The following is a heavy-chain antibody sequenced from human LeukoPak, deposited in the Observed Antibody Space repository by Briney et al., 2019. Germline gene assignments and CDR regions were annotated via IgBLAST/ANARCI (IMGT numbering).Heavy chain of an antibody. Sequence: ASVKVSCKASGYTFSDYGISWVRQAPGQGLEWMGWVSAYNGNTNYAQKLQGRVTVTTDTSTNTAYMGLRSLISDDTAVYYCVRDSSGVFDYWGQGTQVTVSS. D-gene: IGHD3-22*01. CDR2: VSAYNGNT. CDR3: VRDSSGVFDY. V-gene: IGHV1-18*01. J-gene: IGHJ4*02. CDR1: GYTFSDYG.